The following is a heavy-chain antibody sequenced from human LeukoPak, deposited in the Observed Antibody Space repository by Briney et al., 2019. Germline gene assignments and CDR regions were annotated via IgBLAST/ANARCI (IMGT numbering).Heavy chain of an antibody. J-gene: IGHJ6*02. CDR1: GFSFKDTG. CDR3: ARAPDDFWSGYQADV. CDR2: IWYDGSTK. V-gene: IGHV3-33*01. Sequence: GGSLRLSCAASGFSFKDTGMHWVRQAPGKSPEWLTIIWYDGSTKYYAAYVKGRFTISRDNAKNSLYLQMNSLRAEDTAVYYCARAPDDFWSGYQADVWGQGTTVTVSS. D-gene: IGHD3-3*01.